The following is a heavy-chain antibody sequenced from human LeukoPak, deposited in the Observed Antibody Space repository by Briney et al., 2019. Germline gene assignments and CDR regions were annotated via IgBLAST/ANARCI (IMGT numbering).Heavy chain of an antibody. CDR1: GFTFSSYA. J-gene: IGHJ6*02. V-gene: IGHV3-23*01. Sequence: GGSLRLSCAASGFTFSSYAMSWFRQAPGKGLEWVSAISGSGGSTYYADSVKGRFTISRDNSKNTLYLQMNSLRAEDTAVYYCAKKQGGIIVATTLHYYYGMDVWGQGTTVTVSS. CDR3: AKKQGGIIVATTLHYYYGMDV. D-gene: IGHD5-12*01. CDR2: ISGSGGST.